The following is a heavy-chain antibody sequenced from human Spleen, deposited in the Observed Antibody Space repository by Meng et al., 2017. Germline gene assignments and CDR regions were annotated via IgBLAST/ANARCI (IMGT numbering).Heavy chain of an antibody. D-gene: IGHD3-10*01. J-gene: IGHJ4*02. V-gene: IGHV3-23*01. CDR3: AKALPGGGFDY. CDR2: ISNTGGGT. CDR1: GFTFTSYA. Sequence: GGSLRLSCAASGFTFTSYAMDWVRQVPGKGLVWVSLISNTGGGTYYADSVKGRFTISRDNSKNTLYLQMNSLRAEDTAVYYCAKALPGGGFDYWGQGTLVTVSS.